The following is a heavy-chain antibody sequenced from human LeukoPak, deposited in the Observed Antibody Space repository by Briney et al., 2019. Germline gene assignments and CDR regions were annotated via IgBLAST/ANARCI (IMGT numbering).Heavy chain of an antibody. V-gene: IGHV1-18*01. CDR3: ARSITMVRGVIRSDDY. Sequence: ASVKVSCKASGYTFTSYGISWVRQAPGQGLEWMGWISAYNGNTNYAQKLQGRVTMTTDTSTNTAYMELRSLRSDDTAVYYCARSITMVRGVIRSDDYWGQGTLVTVSS. CDR2: ISAYNGNT. J-gene: IGHJ4*02. CDR1: GYTFTSYG. D-gene: IGHD3-10*01.